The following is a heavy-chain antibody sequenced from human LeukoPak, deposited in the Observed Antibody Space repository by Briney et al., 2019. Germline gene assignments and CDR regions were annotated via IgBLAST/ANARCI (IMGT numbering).Heavy chain of an antibody. V-gene: IGHV3-20*04. CDR1: GFTFDDYG. CDR3: AELGITMIGGV. Sequence: GGSLRLSCAASGFTFDDYGVSWVRQAPGKGLEWVSGINWNGGSTGYADSVKGRFTISRDNAKNSLYLQMNSLRAEDTAVYYCAELGITMIGGVWGKGTTVTISS. CDR2: INWNGGST. J-gene: IGHJ6*04. D-gene: IGHD3-10*02.